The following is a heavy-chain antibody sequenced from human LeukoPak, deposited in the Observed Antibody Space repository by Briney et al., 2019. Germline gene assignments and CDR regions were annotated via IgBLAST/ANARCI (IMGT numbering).Heavy chain of an antibody. Sequence: GGTLRLSCVGSGFTFRSHAMSWVRQAPEKGLEFVSGIYENGGTTYYADSVKGRFSISRDNSKNTLYLQMDSLRGEDTAVYYCAKDFRIGYSAHFDYWGQGALVTVSS. CDR3: AKDFRIGYSAHFDY. D-gene: IGHD2-21*01. V-gene: IGHV3-23*01. J-gene: IGHJ4*02. CDR2: IYENGGTT. CDR1: GFTFRSHA.